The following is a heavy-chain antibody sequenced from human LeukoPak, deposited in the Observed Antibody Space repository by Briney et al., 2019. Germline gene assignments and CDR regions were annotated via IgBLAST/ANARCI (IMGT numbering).Heavy chain of an antibody. J-gene: IGHJ4*02. CDR3: ASDEFALTMVRGVISRYYFDY. D-gene: IGHD3-10*01. CDR1: GFTFSSYS. V-gene: IGHV3-21*01. CDR2: ISSSSSYI. Sequence: GGSLRLSCAASGFTFSSYSMNWVRQAPGKGLEWVSSISSSSSYIYYADSVEGRFTISRDNAKNSLYLQMNSLRAEDTAVYYCASDEFALTMVRGVISRYYFDYWGQGTLVTVSS.